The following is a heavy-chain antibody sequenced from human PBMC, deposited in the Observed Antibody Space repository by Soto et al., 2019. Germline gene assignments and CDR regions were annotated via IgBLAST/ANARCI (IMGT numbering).Heavy chain of an antibody. J-gene: IGHJ6*02. CDR3: ASLFSGYYYYYYGMDV. CDR1: GYTFTSYY. Sequence: GASVKVSCKASGYTFTSYYMHWVRQAPGQGLEWMGIINPSGGSTSYAQKFQGRVTMTRDTSTSTVYMELSSLRSEDTAVYYCASLFSGYYYYYYGMDVWGQGTTVTVSS. D-gene: IGHD5-12*01. V-gene: IGHV1-46*01. CDR2: INPSGGST.